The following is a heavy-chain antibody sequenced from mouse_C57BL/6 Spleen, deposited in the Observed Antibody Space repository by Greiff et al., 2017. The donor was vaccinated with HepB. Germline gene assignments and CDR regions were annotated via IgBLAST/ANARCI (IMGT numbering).Heavy chain of an antibody. CDR3: ALKLGRGSLGYAMDY. V-gene: IGHV1-39*01. CDR2: INPNYGTT. D-gene: IGHD4-1*01. Sequence: EVKLMESGPELVKPGASVKISCKASGYSFTDYNMNWVKQSNGKSLEWIGVINPNYGTTSYNQKFKGKATLTVDQSSSTAYMQLNSLTSEDSAVYYCALKLGRGSLGYAMDYWGQGTSVTVSS. CDR1: GYSFTDYN. J-gene: IGHJ4*01.